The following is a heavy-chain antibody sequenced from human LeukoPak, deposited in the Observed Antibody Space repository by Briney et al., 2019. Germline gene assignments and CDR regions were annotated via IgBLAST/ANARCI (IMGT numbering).Heavy chain of an antibody. CDR1: GGSISSYY. V-gene: IGHV4-59*01. J-gene: IGHJ4*02. Sequence: PSETLSPTCTVSGGSISSYYWSWIRQPPGKGLEWIGYIYYSGSTNYNPSLKSRVTISVDTSKNQFSLKLSSVTAADTAVYYCASWGGSGSYLLFDYWGQGTLVTVSS. CDR3: ASWGGSGSYLLFDY. D-gene: IGHD3-10*01. CDR2: IYYSGST.